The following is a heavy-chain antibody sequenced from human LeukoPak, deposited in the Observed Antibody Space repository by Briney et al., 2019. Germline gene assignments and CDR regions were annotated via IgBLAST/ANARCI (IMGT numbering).Heavy chain of an antibody. Sequence: PGGSLRLSCAGSGFTFINSWMHWVRQAPGEGLEWVSYISSSGSTIYYADSVKGRFTISRDNAKNSLYLQMNSLRAEDTAVYYCARTLRWDGVAMGYWGQGTLVTVSS. CDR1: GFTFINSW. CDR3: ARTLRWDGVAMGY. D-gene: IGHD3-3*01. CDR2: ISSSGSTI. J-gene: IGHJ4*02. V-gene: IGHV3-11*04.